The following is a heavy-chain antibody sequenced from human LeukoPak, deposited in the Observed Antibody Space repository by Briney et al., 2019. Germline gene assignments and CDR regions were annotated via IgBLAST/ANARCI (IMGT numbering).Heavy chain of an antibody. Sequence: GGSLRLSCAASGFTFSNYWMHWVRQAPGKGLVWVSRINTDGSSTNYADSVKGRFTISRDNAKNSLYLQMNSLRAEDTAVYYCARDHSDYYYYGMDVWGQGTTVTVSS. J-gene: IGHJ6*02. CDR2: INTDGSST. D-gene: IGHD1-26*01. CDR3: ARDHSDYYYYGMDV. V-gene: IGHV3-74*01. CDR1: GFTFSNYW.